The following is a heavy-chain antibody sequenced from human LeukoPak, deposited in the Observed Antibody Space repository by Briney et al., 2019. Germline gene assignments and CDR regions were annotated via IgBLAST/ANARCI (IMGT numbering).Heavy chain of an antibody. CDR3: AKNALAAGVAHYYDSSGSFDY. CDR2: FSGSGSRT. D-gene: IGHD3-22*01. J-gene: IGHJ4*02. CDR1: GFTFSSYA. Sequence: GGSLRLSCAASGFTFSSYAMSWVRQAPGKELEWVSTFSGSGSRTSYADSVKGRFTISRDNSKNTLYLQMKSLRAEDTAVYYCAKNALAAGVAHYYDSSGSFDYWGQGTLVTVSS. V-gene: IGHV3-23*01.